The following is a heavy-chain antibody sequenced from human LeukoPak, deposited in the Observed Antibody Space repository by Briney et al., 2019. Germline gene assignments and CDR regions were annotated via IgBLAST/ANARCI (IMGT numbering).Heavy chain of an antibody. CDR3: AKEAPYYYDSSGYLSLYDY. CDR1: GFTFDDYA. J-gene: IGHJ4*02. Sequence: GRSLRLSCAASGFTFDDYAMHWVRQAPGKGLEWVSGISWNSGSIGYADSVQGRFTISRDNAKNSLYLQMNSLRPEDTALYYCAKEAPYYYDSSGYLSLYDYWGQGTLVTVSS. CDR2: ISWNSGSI. D-gene: IGHD3-22*01. V-gene: IGHV3-9*01.